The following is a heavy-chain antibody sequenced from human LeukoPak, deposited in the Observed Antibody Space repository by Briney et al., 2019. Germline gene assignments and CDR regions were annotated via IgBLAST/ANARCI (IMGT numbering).Heavy chain of an antibody. J-gene: IGHJ4*02. D-gene: IGHD2-2*01. V-gene: IGHV1-2*02. Sequence: GASVKVSCKASGYTFTGYYIHWVRQAPGQGLEWMGWINPNSGGTNYAQKFQGRVTMTRDTSISTAYMELSRLRSDDTAVYYCARSIVVVPAAHLDYWGQGTLVTVSP. CDR1: GYTFTGYY. CDR2: INPNSGGT. CDR3: ARSIVVVPAAHLDY.